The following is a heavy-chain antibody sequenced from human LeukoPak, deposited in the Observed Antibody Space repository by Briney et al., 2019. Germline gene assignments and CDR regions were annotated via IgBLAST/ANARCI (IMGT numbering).Heavy chain of an antibody. CDR1: GYSFTNYW. Sequence: GESLKISCKGSGYSFTNYWIGWVRPMAGKGLEWMGIIYPGDSDTRYSAAFQGQVTISADKSIITAYLQWSSLKDSDTAMYYCARRDFGGKHFDYWGQGTLVTVSS. V-gene: IGHV5-51*01. D-gene: IGHD4-23*01. J-gene: IGHJ4*02. CDR3: ARRDFGGKHFDY. CDR2: IYPGDSDT.